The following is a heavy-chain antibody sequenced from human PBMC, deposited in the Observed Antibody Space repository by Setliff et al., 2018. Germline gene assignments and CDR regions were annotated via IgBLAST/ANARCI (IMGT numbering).Heavy chain of an antibody. CDR2: VDPEDGET. D-gene: IGHD6-19*01. V-gene: IGHV1-69-2*01. Sequence: ASVKVSCKVSGYTFTDYYMHWVQQAPGKGLEWMGLVDPEDGETIYAEKFQGRVTITADTSTDTAYMELSSLRSEDTAVYYCATEGHSSGWYSSTFDIWGQGTMVTGSS. CDR1: GYTFTDYY. J-gene: IGHJ3*02. CDR3: ATEGHSSGWYSSTFDI.